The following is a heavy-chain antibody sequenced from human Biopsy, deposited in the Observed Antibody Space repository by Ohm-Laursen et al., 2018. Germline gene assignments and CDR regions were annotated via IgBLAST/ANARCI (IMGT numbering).Heavy chain of an antibody. CDR1: GFTLSNYG. J-gene: IGHJ4*02. CDR2: VSSDGKNK. Sequence: SSLRLSCSASGFTLSNYGMHWVRQAPGRGLEWAAAVSSDGKNKHYADSVQGRFTISRDNSKNTVDLQMNSLRAEDTAVYYCAKGLYSGSYYYDSWGQGTLVTVSS. D-gene: IGHD1-26*01. CDR3: AKGLYSGSYYYDS. V-gene: IGHV3-30*18.